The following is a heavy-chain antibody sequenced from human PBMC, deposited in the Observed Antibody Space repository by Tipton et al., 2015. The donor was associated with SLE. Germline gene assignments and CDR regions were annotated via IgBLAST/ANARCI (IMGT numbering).Heavy chain of an antibody. CDR2: IYRSGSA. Sequence: TLSLTCAVSGYSISSGYYWVWIRQPPGKGLEWVGSIYRSGSAYYNPSLRSRLTISVDTSNNNFSLKMTSVTAADTAVYYCARPSRVAAIADAFDIWGQGTIVTVSS. J-gene: IGHJ3*02. V-gene: IGHV4-38-2*01. CDR3: ARPSRVAAIADAFDI. CDR1: GYSISSGYY. D-gene: IGHD6-13*01.